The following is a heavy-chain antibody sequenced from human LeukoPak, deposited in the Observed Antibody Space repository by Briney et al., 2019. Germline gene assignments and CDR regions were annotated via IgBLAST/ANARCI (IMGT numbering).Heavy chain of an antibody. CDR3: ARDKIVGPTILDS. CDR2: IKQDGSEM. V-gene: IGHV3-7*03. D-gene: IGHD1-26*01. Sequence: GGSLRLSCVASGFTFSNYWMSWVRQAPGKGLEWVANIKQDGSEMYYVESVKGRFTISRDNAENSLYLQMNSLRVEDTAVYYCARDKIVGPTILDSWGQGTPVTVSS. CDR1: GFTFSNYW. J-gene: IGHJ4*02.